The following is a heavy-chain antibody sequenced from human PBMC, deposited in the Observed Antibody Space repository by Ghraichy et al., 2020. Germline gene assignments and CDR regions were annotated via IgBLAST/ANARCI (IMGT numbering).Heavy chain of an antibody. V-gene: IGHV4-39*02. CDR2: MYYSGST. CDR3: ARDGNSGSSSD. J-gene: IGHJ4*02. Sequence: SETLSLTCTVSGGSISSSSYYWGWIRQPPGKGLEWIGTMYYSGSTYYNPSLRSRVTISVDTSKNQFSLKLSSVTAADTAVYYCARDGNSGSSSDWGQGTLVTVSS. CDR1: GGSISSSSYY. D-gene: IGHD6-13*01.